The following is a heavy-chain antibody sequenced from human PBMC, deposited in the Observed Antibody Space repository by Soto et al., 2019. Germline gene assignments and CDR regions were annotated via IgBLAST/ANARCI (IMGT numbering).Heavy chain of an antibody. CDR1: GYTFTGPY. J-gene: IGHJ6*02. CDR3: ARDFRTDSHGVDV. D-gene: IGHD3-22*01. Sequence: ASVKVSCKAPGYTFTGPYIHWVRQAPGQGLEWMGWINPNSGGTNFAQKFQGRVTMTRDTSISTVYMELNSLRSDDTGVYYCARDFRTDSHGVDVWGQGTAVTVSS. CDR2: INPNSGGT. V-gene: IGHV1-2*02.